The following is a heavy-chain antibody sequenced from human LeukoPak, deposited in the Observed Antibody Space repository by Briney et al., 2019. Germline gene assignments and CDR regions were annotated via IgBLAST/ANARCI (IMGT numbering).Heavy chain of an antibody. CDR2: ISSSGGST. Sequence: GGSLRLSCAASGFIFSDYAMSWVRQAPGKGLEWVSTISSSGGSTYYADSVKGRFTISRDNSKNTLYLQMNSLRAEDTAVYYCARAYDFWSGPGGYWGQGTLVTVSS. D-gene: IGHD3-3*01. CDR3: ARAYDFWSGPGGY. CDR1: GFIFSDYA. V-gene: IGHV3-23*01. J-gene: IGHJ4*02.